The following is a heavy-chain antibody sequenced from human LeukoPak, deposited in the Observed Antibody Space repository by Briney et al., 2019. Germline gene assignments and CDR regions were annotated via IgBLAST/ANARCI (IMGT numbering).Heavy chain of an antibody. V-gene: IGHV4-59*01. CDR3: ARGIESYGDYGY. D-gene: IGHD4-17*01. CDR2: MYNSGST. Sequence: SETLSLTCTVSGGSISGSYWSWIRQPSGKGLGWIAYMYNSGSTNYNPSLKSRVTISIDTSKNQFSLKLSSLTAADTAIYYCARGIESYGDYGYWGQGILVTVSS. J-gene: IGHJ4*02. CDR1: GGSISGSY.